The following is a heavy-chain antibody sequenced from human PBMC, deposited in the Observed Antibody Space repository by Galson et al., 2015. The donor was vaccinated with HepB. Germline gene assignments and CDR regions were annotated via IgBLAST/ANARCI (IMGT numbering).Heavy chain of an antibody. D-gene: IGHD2-15*01. CDR1: GGTFSSYA. J-gene: IGHJ4*02. Sequence: SVKVSCKASGGTFSSYAISWVRQAPGQGLEWMGRIIPILGIANYAQKFQGRVTITADKSTSTAYMELSSLRSEDTAVYYCARSYCSGGSCYSTIQPFDYWGQGTLVTVSS. CDR2: IIPILGIA. CDR3: ARSYCSGGSCYSTIQPFDY. V-gene: IGHV1-69*04.